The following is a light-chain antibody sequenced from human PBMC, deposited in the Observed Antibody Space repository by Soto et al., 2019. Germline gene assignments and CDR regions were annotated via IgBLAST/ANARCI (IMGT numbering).Light chain of an antibody. CDR2: DAS. Sequence: IHMSHCPSTRSASILSRVVITSRASQTVSEWLAWYQQKPGKAPKVLIYDASSLESGVPSRFSGCGSGTEFTLTIGSLQPDDFATYYCQQYNSYRAFGQGTKVDIK. V-gene: IGKV1-5*01. CDR3: QQYNSYRA. J-gene: IGKJ1*01. CDR1: QTVSEW.